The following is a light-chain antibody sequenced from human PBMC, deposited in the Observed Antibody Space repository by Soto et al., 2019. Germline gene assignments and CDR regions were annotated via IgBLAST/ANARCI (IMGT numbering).Light chain of an antibody. Sequence: QSALTQPASVSGSPGQSITISCTGTSSDVGGQNYVSWYQQHPGKAPKVLIYEVTRWPSGVSHRFSGSKSGNTASLTVSGLRAEDEADYYCSSYTNYNTWVFGGGTKLTV. V-gene: IGLV2-14*03. J-gene: IGLJ3*02. CDR2: EVT. CDR3: SSYTNYNTWV. CDR1: SSDVGGQNY.